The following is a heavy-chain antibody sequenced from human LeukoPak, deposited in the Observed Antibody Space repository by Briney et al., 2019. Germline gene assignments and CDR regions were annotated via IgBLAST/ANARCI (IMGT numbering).Heavy chain of an antibody. D-gene: IGHD6-19*01. V-gene: IGHV3-23*01. J-gene: IGHJ4*02. Sequence: GGSLRLSCAAAGFTFSSYAMSWVRQAPGKGLEWVSAISGSGGSTYYADAVKGRFTTSRDNSKNTLYLQMNSLRAEDTAVYYCAKDLPLAVAGNFDYWGQGTLVTVSS. CDR3: AKDLPLAVAGNFDY. CDR2: ISGSGGST. CDR1: GFTFSSYA.